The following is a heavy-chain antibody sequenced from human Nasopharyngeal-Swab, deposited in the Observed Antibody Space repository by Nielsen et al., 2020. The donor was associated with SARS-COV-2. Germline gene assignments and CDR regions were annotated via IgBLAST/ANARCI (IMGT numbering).Heavy chain of an antibody. V-gene: IGHV3-9*01. J-gene: IGHJ4*02. CDR1: GFTFDDYA. D-gene: IGHD3-3*01. CDR3: ARVLSGLVDYFDY. CDR2: ISWNSGSI. Sequence: SLKISCAASGFTFDDYAMHWVRQAPGKGLEWVSGISWNSGSIGYADSVKGRFTISRDNAKNSLYLQMNSLRAEDTALYYCARVLSGLVDYFDYWGQGTLVTVSS.